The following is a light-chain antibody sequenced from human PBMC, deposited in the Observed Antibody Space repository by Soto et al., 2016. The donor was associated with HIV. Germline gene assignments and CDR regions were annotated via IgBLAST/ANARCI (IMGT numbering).Light chain of an antibody. J-gene: IGKJ2*01. CDR2: LGS. V-gene: IGKV2-28*01. CDR3: MQSLQTYT. CDR1: QSLLHRNGYDY. Sequence: DIVMTQSPLSLPVTPGEPASISCRSSQSLLHRNGYDYLNWYLQKPGQSPQLLIYLGSNRASGVPDRFSGAGSGTDFALKISRVEAEDVGIYTCMQSLQTYTFGQGTKLEI.